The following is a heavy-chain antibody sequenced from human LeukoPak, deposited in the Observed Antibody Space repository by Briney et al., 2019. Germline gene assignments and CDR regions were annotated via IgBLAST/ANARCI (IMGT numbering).Heavy chain of an antibody. V-gene: IGHV1-18*01. CDR1: GYTFTSYG. D-gene: IGHD3-22*01. J-gene: IGHJ2*01. Sequence: ASVKVSCKASGYTFTSYGISWVRQAPGQGLEWMGWISAYNGNTNYAQKLQGRVTMTTDTSTSTAYMELRSLRSDDTAVYYCARVKGDYYDISGYYPTLIHWYFDLWGRGTLVTVSS. CDR3: ARVKGDYYDISGYYPTLIHWYFDL. CDR2: ISAYNGNT.